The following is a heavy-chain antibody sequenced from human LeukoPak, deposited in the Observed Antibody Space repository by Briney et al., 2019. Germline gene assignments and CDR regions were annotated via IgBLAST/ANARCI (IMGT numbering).Heavy chain of an antibody. CDR1: GYTFTSHY. J-gene: IGHJ6*02. CDR3: ARDGESNLYYYYGMDV. CDR2: INPSGGST. Sequence: ASVKVSCKASGYTFTSHYTHWVRQAPGQGLEWMGIINPSGGSTSYAQKFQGRVTMTRDTSTSTVYMELSSLRSEDTAVYYCARDGESNLYYYYGMDVWGQGTTVTVSS. D-gene: IGHD3-3*01. V-gene: IGHV1-46*01.